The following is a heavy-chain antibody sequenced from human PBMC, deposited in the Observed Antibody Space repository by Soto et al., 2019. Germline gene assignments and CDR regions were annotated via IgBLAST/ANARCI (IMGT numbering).Heavy chain of an antibody. J-gene: IGHJ4*02. CDR3: ARDPVVGATPL. CDR2: ISYDGSNK. Sequence: HPGGSLRLSCAASGFTFSSYAMHWVRQAPGKGLEWVAVISYDGSNKYYADSVKGRFTISRDNSKNTLYLQMNSLRAEDTAVYYCARDPVVGATPLWGQGTLVTVSS. V-gene: IGHV3-30-3*01. D-gene: IGHD1-26*01. CDR1: GFTFSSYA.